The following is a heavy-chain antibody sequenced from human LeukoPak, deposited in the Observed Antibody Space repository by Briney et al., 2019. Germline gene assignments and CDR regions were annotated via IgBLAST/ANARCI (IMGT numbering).Heavy chain of an antibody. CDR1: GGSISSYH. CDR3: ARVSGSPRYYGMDV. V-gene: IGHV4-59*01. J-gene: IGHJ6*02. Sequence: SETLSLTCTVFGGSISSYHWSWIRQPPGKGLEWIGYISDSGSTNYNPSLKSRVTISVDTSKNQFSLKLSSVTAADTAVYYCARVSGSPRYYGMDVWGQGTTVTVS. D-gene: IGHD1-26*01. CDR2: ISDSGST.